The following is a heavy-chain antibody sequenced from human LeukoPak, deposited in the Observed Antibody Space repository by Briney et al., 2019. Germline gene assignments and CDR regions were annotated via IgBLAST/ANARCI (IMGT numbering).Heavy chain of an antibody. CDR1: GGSFSGYY. CDR2: INHSGST. J-gene: IGHJ4*02. CDR3: ARDPLGGGIYFDY. V-gene: IGHV4-34*01. Sequence: SETLSLTCAVYGGSFSGYYWSWIRQPPGKGLEWIGEINHSGSTNYNPSLKSRVTISVDTSKNQFSLKLSSVTAADTAVYYCARDPLGGGIYFDYWGQGTLVTVSS. D-gene: IGHD3-16*01.